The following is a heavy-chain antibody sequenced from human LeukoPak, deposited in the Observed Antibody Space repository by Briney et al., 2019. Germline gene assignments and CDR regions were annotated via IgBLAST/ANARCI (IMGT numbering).Heavy chain of an antibody. CDR3: ARESWSYNWFDP. V-gene: IGHV4-59*12. CDR1: GGSISSYY. Sequence: SETLSLTCTVSGGSISSYYWSWIRQPPGKGLEWIGYIYYSGSTNYNPSLKSRVTISVDTSKNQFSLNLSSVTAADTAVYYCARESWSYNWFDPWGQGTLVTVSS. CDR2: IYYSGST. J-gene: IGHJ5*02.